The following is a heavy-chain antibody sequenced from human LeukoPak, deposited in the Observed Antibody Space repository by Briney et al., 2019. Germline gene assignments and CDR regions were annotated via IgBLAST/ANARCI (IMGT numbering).Heavy chain of an antibody. CDR2: IWYDGSNK. CDR3: ARDPGYGDYVFFDY. J-gene: IGHJ4*02. Sequence: GGSLRLSCATSGCTFSSYGMHWVRQAPGKGLEWVAVIWYDGSNKYYADSVKGRFTISRDNSKNTLYLQMNSLRAEDTAVYYCARDPGYGDYVFFDYWGQGTLVTVSS. D-gene: IGHD4-17*01. V-gene: IGHV3-33*01. CDR1: GCTFSSYG.